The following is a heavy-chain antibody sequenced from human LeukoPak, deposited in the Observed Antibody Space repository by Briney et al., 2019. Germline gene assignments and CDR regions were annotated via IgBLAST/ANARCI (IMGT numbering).Heavy chain of an antibody. CDR3: AKVQYSDYDMNFDS. CDR1: GFTFSSYA. Sequence: QPGRSLRLSCAASGFTFSSYAMSWVRQAPGMGLEWVSAIGGSDSNTYYADSVKGRFTISRGNSKNSLYLQINSLRADDTAVYYCAKVQYSDYDMNFDSWGQGTLVTVSS. V-gene: IGHV3-23*01. D-gene: IGHD5-12*01. CDR2: IGGSDSNT. J-gene: IGHJ4*02.